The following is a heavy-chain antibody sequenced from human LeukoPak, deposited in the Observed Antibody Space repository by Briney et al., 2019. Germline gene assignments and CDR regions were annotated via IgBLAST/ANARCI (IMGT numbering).Heavy chain of an antibody. CDR1: GGSFSGYY. J-gene: IGHJ4*02. D-gene: IGHD1-26*01. CDR3: ARAGISGYFDY. Sequence: PSETLSLTCAVYGGSFSGYYWSWIRQPPGKGLEWIGEINHSGSTNYNPSLKSRVTISVDTYKNQFSLKLSSVTAADTAVYYCARAGISGYFDYWSQGTLVTVSS. CDR2: INHSGST. V-gene: IGHV4-34*01.